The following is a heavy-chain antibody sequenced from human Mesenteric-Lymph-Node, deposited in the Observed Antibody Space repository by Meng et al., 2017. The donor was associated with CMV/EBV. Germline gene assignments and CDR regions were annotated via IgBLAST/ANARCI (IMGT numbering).Heavy chain of an antibody. D-gene: IGHD6-13*01. CDR1: GFSVSTNT. CDR3: ARDVGIAAAYGY. J-gene: IGHJ4*02. V-gene: IGHV3-66*02. CDR2: IYGGGSP. Sequence: GESLKISCAVSGFSVSTNTTSWVRQAPRKGLEWISLIYGGGSPFYADSVKSRFTISRDTSKNVVYLQISSLRPDDTGVYYCARDVGIAAAYGYWGQGTLVTVSS.